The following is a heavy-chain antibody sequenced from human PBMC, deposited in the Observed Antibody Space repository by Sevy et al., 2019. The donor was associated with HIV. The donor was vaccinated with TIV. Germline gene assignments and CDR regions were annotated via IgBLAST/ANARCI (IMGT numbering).Heavy chain of an antibody. CDR1: GYTLTRYS. Sequence: ASVKVSCNASGYTLTRYSMHWVRQAPGQGLEWMGIINSSGGTTNYAQKFQGRVTLTRDTSTGTVYMELNSLRSEDAAVYYCARDRRGSSWSYFDYWGQGTLVTVSS. J-gene: IGHJ4*02. D-gene: IGHD6-13*01. CDR2: INSSGGTT. CDR3: ARDRRGSSWSYFDY. V-gene: IGHV1-46*01.